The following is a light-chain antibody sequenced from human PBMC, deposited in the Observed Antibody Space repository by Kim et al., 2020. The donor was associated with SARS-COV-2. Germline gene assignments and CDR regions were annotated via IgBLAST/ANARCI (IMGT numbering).Light chain of an antibody. J-gene: IGKJ1*01. CDR2: RAS. CDR1: QSVSSSY. CDR3: QQYGSSPWT. Sequence: SPGERATLSCRASQSVSSSYLAWYQQKPGQAPRLLIYRASSRATGIPDRFSGSGSGTDFTLTISRLEPEDFAVYYCQQYGSSPWTFGQGTKVEIK. V-gene: IGKV3-20*01.